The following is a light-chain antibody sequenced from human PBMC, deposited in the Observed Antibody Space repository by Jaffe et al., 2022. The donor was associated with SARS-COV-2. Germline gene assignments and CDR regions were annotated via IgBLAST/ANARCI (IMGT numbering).Light chain of an antibody. CDR2: EVT. V-gene: IGLV2-8*01. J-gene: IGLJ1*01. CDR1: SSDVGAYNY. CDR3: SSFSGSKNYV. Sequence: QSALTQPPSASGSPGQSVTISCTGTSSDVGAYNYVSWYQQHPGKAPKLMIYEVTKRPSGVPDRFSGSKSGNTASLTVSGLQAEDEADYYCSSFSGSKNYVFGTGTSVTVL.